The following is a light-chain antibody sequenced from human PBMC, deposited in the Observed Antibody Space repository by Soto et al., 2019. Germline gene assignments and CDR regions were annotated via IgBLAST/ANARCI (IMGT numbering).Light chain of an antibody. CDR3: QQYGSSPWT. J-gene: IGKJ1*01. CDR2: GAS. Sequence: EIVLTQSPGTLSLSPGERATLSCRASQSVSSSYIAWYQQKPGQAPRLLIYGASSRATGIPDRFSGSGSGTDFTLTISRLEPEDFAVYYSQQYGSSPWTFGQGTKVEIK. CDR1: QSVSSSY. V-gene: IGKV3-20*01.